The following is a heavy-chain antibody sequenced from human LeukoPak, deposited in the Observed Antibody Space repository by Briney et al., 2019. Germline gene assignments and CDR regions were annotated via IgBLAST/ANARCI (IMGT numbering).Heavy chain of an antibody. D-gene: IGHD3-22*01. CDR2: IYYSGST. J-gene: IGHJ3*02. CDR1: GGSISSYY. CDR3: AREGYVSIAFDI. V-gene: IGHV4-59*01. Sequence: SETLSLTCTVSGGSISSYYWSWIRQPPGKGLEWIGYIYYSGSTNYNPSLKSRVTISVDTSKNQFSLKLSSVTAADTAVYYCAREGYVSIAFDIWGQGTMVIVSS.